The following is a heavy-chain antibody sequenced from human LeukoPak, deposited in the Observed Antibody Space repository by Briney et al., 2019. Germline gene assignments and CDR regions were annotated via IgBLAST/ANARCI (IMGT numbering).Heavy chain of an antibody. Sequence: GSSVKVSCKASGGTFSSYAISWVRQAPGQGLEWMGGIIPIFGTANYAQKFQGRVTMTEDTSTDTAYMELSSLRSEDTAVYYCATVRDSGYDSAAFDIWGQGTMVTVSS. CDR3: ATVRDSGYDSAAFDI. D-gene: IGHD5-12*01. CDR1: GGTFSSYA. V-gene: IGHV1-69*06. J-gene: IGHJ3*02. CDR2: IIPIFGTA.